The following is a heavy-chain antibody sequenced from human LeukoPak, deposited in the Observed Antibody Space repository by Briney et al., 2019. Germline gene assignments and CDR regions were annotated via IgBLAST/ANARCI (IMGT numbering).Heavy chain of an antibody. V-gene: IGHV3-21*01. CDR3: ARTSGDY. Sequence: PGGSLRLSCAASGFTFSTYFMNWVRQAPGKGLEWVSSISSSSYMYYADSVKGRFTISRDNPKNSLYLQMNCLRAEDTAVYYCARTSGDYWGQGTLVTVSS. CDR1: GFTFSTYF. CDR2: ISSSSYM. J-gene: IGHJ4*02. D-gene: IGHD3-10*01.